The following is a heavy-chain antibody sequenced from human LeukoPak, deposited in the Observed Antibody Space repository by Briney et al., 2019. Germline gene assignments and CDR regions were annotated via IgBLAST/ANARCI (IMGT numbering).Heavy chain of an antibody. CDR1: GFTFSSYS. V-gene: IGHV3-21*01. Sequence: GGSLRLSCAASGFTFSSYSMNWVRQAPGKGLEWVSSISSSSSCIYYADSVKGRFTISRDNAKNSLYLQMNSLRAEDTAVYYCARDGYSYGYVNYFDYWGQGTLVTVSS. CDR3: ARDGYSYGYVNYFDY. CDR2: ISSSSSCI. J-gene: IGHJ4*02. D-gene: IGHD5-18*01.